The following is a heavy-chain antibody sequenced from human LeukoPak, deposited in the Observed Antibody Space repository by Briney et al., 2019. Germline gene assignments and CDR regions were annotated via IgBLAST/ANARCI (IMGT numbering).Heavy chain of an antibody. CDR1: GGSISSYH. Sequence: SETLSLACSVSGGSISSYHWSWVRQPPGKGLEWIGRIYITGSTNYNPSLKSRVTMSVDTSKNQFSLKLSSVTAADTAVYYCARSDYYDSSGYPTHLNWFDPWGQGTLVTVSS. J-gene: IGHJ5*02. D-gene: IGHD3-22*01. CDR3: ARSDYYDSSGYPTHLNWFDP. V-gene: IGHV4-4*07. CDR2: IYITGST.